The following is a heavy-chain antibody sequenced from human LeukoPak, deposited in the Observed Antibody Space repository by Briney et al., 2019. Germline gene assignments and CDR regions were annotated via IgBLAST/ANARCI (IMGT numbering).Heavy chain of an antibody. CDR3: ARGGGLQRRYFEY. V-gene: IGHV3-23*01. J-gene: IGHJ4*02. CDR1: GFTFSSYA. D-gene: IGHD2-15*01. CDR2: FTAGGSGT. Sequence: GGSLRLSCVASGFTFSSYAMSWVRQAPGKGLEWVSSFTAGGSGTYNTDSVVGRFTISRDISKNTLYMQMNSLRAEDTAVYYCARGGGLQRRYFEYWGQGTLLTVSS.